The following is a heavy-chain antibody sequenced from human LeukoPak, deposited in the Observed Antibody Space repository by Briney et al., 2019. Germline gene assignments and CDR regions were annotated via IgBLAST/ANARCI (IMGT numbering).Heavy chain of an antibody. CDR3: ATLFYDRGGG. J-gene: IGHJ4*02. CDR1: GFDFSSNW. Sequence: GGSLRLSCAASGFDFSSNWMHWVRHAPGQGLVWVSRIKGDGISTNYADSVKGRFTISRDNSKNTLYLQMNSLRAEDTAVYYCATLFYDRGGGWGQGTLVTVSS. V-gene: IGHV3-74*01. D-gene: IGHD3-22*01. CDR2: IKGDGIST.